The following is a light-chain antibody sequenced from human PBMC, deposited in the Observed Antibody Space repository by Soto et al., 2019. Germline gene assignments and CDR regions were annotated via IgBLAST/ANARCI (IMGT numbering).Light chain of an antibody. CDR2: DAS. V-gene: IGKV3-11*01. CDR1: QTVGIT. Sequence: IVLTQSPATLSLSPGERASLSCRASQTVGITLAWYQQRPGQSPRLLIFDASSRAAGIPARFSGSGSGTDFTLTITSLEPEDFAVYYCQHRSNWLAFGGGTKVDIK. CDR3: QHRSNWLA. J-gene: IGKJ4*01.